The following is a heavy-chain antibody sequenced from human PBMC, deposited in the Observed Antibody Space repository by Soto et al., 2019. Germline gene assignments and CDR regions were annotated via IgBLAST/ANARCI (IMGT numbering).Heavy chain of an antibody. Sequence: PGGSLRLSCAASGFTFSSYSMNWVRQAPGKGLEWVSYISSSSSTIYYADSVKGRFTISRDNAKNSLYLQMNSLRAEDTAVYYCVLGTATGPSHSWGQGTLVTVSS. CDR3: VLGTATGPSHS. J-gene: IGHJ4*02. CDR2: ISSSSSTI. D-gene: IGHD6-25*01. V-gene: IGHV3-48*01. CDR1: GFTFSSYS.